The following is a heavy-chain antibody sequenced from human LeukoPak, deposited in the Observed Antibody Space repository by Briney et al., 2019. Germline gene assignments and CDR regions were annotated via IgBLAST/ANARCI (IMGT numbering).Heavy chain of an antibody. CDR2: INWDGGST. D-gene: IGHD3-3*01. CDR3: AKGNYYSFWSGYFDY. V-gene: IGHV3-43*01. Sequence: PGGSLRLSCAASGFIFDDYTMHWVRHAPGKGLEWVSLINWDGGSTYYADSVRGRFTISRDNSKNSLYLQMNSLRTEDTALYSCAKGNYYSFWSGYFDYWGQGTLVTVSS. J-gene: IGHJ4*02. CDR1: GFIFDDYT.